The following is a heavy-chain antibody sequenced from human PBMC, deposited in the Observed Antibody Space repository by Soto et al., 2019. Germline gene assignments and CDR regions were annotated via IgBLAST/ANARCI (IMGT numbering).Heavy chain of an antibody. CDR3: AKDGGYYGSGSYNDPYFDY. J-gene: IGHJ4*02. D-gene: IGHD3-10*01. V-gene: IGHV3-43*01. CDR2: ISWDGGST. CDR1: GFTFDDYT. Sequence: GGSLRLSCAASGFTFDDYTMHWVRQAPGKGLEWVSLISWDGGSTYYADSVKGRFTISRDNSKNSLYLQMNSLRTEDTALYYCAKDGGYYGSGSYNDPYFDYWGQGTLVTVSS.